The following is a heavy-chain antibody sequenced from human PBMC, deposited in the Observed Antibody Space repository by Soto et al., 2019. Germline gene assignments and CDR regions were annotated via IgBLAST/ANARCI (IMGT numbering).Heavy chain of an antibody. J-gene: IGHJ4*02. CDR3: AAATGDFRSRYYLFDY. D-gene: IGHD3-3*01. Sequence: ASVKVSCKASGYTFTSYAMHWVRQAPGQRHEWMGWINAGNGNTKYSQKFQGRVTITRDTSASTAYMELSSLRSEDTPVYYCAAATGDFRSRYYLFDYWGQGTLVTVSS. V-gene: IGHV1-3*01. CDR1: GYTFTSYA. CDR2: INAGNGNT.